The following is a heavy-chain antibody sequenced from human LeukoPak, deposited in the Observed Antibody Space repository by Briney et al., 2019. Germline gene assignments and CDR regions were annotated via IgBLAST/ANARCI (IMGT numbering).Heavy chain of an antibody. Sequence: PSETLSLTCTVSGGSISSYYWSWIRQAPGKGLEWIGNIFYSGSPNHNPSLKSRVTISFDKSRTQFSLTLSSVTAADTAVYYCARVGHLAATGTYDYWGQGTLVTVSS. CDR1: GGSISSYY. V-gene: IGHV4-59*08. CDR2: IFYSGSP. CDR3: ARVGHLAATGTYDY. D-gene: IGHD6-13*01. J-gene: IGHJ4*02.